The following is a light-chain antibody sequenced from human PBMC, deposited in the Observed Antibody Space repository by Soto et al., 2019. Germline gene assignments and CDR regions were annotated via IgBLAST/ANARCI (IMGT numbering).Light chain of an antibody. J-gene: IGLJ2*01. V-gene: IGLV6-57*01. Sequence: NFMLTQPHSVSESPGKTVTISCTRSSGSIASNYVQWYQQRPGSSPTTVIYEDNQRPSGVPDRFSGSLDSSSNSASLTISGLKNEDEADYYCQSYDSSNQVFGGGTKLTVL. CDR1: SGSIASNY. CDR2: EDN. CDR3: QSYDSSNQV.